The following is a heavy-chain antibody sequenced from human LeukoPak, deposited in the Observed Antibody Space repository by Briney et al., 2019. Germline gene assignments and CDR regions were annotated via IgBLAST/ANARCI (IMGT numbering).Heavy chain of an antibody. D-gene: IGHD6-19*01. CDR2: ISGSGGST. Sequence: GGSLRLSCAASGFTFSSYAMSWVRQAPGKGLEWVSAISGSGGSTYYADSMKGRFTISRDNSKNTLYLQMNSLRAEDTAVYYCAKVGAVAISLFDYWGQGTLVTVSS. CDR3: AKVGAVAISLFDY. V-gene: IGHV3-23*01. CDR1: GFTFSSYA. J-gene: IGHJ4*02.